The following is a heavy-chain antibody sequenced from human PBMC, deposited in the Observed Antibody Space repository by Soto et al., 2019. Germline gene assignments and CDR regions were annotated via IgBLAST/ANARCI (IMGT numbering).Heavy chain of an antibody. CDR3: ARGDPVGGQESNRLDP. Sequence: QVHLVQSGAEVKKPGASMTVSCKASGYTFTAYYIHWVRQAPGQGLEWMGWINPNSGGINYAQKFEGRVTLTRDTSFNTDYMDLHSLTSDASAVYYCARGDPVGGQESNRLDPWGHRIPVDVSS. CDR1: GYTFTAYY. D-gene: IGHD3-10*01. J-gene: IGHJ5*02. CDR2: INPNSGGI. V-gene: IGHV1-2*02.